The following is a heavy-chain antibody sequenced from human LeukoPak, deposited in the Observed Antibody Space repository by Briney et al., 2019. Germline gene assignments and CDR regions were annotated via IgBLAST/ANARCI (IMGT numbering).Heavy chain of an antibody. V-gene: IGHV1-18*01. CDR2: ISAYNGNT. J-gene: IGHJ6*03. CDR3: ARHLFPVATALMDYYYYYMDV. Sequence: ASVKVSCKASGYTFTSYGISWVRQAPGQGLERMGWISAYNGNTNYPQKLQGRVTMTTDTSTSTAYIELRSLRSDDTAVYYCARHLFPVATALMDYYYYYMDVWGKGTTVTVSS. D-gene: IGHD5-12*01. CDR1: GYTFTSYG.